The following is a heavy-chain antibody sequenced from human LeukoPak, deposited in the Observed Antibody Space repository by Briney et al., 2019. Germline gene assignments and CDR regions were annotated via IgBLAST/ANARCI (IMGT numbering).Heavy chain of an antibody. V-gene: IGHV3-30*18. CDR3: AKTHYYDSSGVPGDY. D-gene: IGHD3-22*01. CDR2: MSHDGSNA. Sequence: GGSLRLSCAASGFTFSSYGMHWVRQAPGKGLEWVAVMSHDGSNAYYADSVKGRFTISRDNSKNTLYLQMGSLRAEDTAVYYCAKTHYYDSSGVPGDYWGQGTLVTVSS. CDR1: GFTFSSYG. J-gene: IGHJ4*02.